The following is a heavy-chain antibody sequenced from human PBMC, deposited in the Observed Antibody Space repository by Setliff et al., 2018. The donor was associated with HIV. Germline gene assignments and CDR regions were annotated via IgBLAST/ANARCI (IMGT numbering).Heavy chain of an antibody. CDR3: ARVVQSNSCPFDS. Sequence: SETLSLTCTVSGGSISSGYYWTWIRQHPGKGLEWIGYIYYSGSTHYNPSLQSRVVISLDSSKNQFSLKLSSVTAADTAVYYCARVVQSNSCPFDSWGQGTLVTVSS. D-gene: IGHD3-10*02. V-gene: IGHV4-31*03. CDR2: IYYSGST. CDR1: GGSISSGYY. J-gene: IGHJ4*02.